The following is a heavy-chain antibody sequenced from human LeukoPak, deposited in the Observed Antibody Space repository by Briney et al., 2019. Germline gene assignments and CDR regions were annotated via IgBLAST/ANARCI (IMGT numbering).Heavy chain of an antibody. CDR1: GFTFSSYW. Sequence: GGSLRLSCAASGFTFSSYWMHWVRHAPGKGLVWVSRINSDGSSTSYADSVKGRFTISGDNAKNTLYLQLNSLRAEDTAVYYCARIYYDFWWYGMDVWGQGTTVTVSS. D-gene: IGHD3-3*01. J-gene: IGHJ6*02. CDR2: INSDGSST. CDR3: ARIYYDFWWYGMDV. V-gene: IGHV3-74*01.